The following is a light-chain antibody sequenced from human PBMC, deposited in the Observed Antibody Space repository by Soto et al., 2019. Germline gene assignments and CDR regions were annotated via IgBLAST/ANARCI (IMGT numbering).Light chain of an antibody. Sequence: EIVLTQSPGTLSLSPGEGATLSCRASQSVSTTFFAWYQQKPGQAPRLLIYGASTRATGIPDRFSGSGSGADFTLTISILEPEDFAVYYCKQYGRTSWTFGQGTKVEIK. CDR3: KQYGRTSWT. CDR2: GAS. CDR1: QSVSTTF. V-gene: IGKV3-20*01. J-gene: IGKJ1*01.